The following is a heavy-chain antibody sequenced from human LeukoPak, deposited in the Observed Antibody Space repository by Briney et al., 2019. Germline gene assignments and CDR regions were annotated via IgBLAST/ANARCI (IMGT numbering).Heavy chain of an antibody. D-gene: IGHD6-13*01. CDR1: GYSINSGYY. CDR3: ARDLTGGSSWYQYYFDY. V-gene: IGHV4-38-2*02. Sequence: SETLSLTCTVSGYSINSGYYWGWIRQPPGKGLEWIGSIYYSGSTYYNPSLKSRVTISVDTSKNQFSPKLSSVTAADTAVYYCARDLTGGSSWYQYYFDYWGQGTLVTVSS. J-gene: IGHJ4*02. CDR2: IYYSGST.